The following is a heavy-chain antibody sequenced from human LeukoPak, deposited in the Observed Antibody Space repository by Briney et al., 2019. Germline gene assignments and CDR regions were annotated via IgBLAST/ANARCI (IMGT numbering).Heavy chain of an antibody. CDR2: ISHDGSTT. Sequence: PGGSLRLSCAASGFTFSTYWMHWVRQEPGKGLVWVSRISHDGSTTNYADSVKGRFTISRDNSKNTLYLQMNSLRAEDTAVYYCAKGLGLVGATYLGHYWGQGTLVTVSS. V-gene: IGHV3-74*01. CDR3: AKGLGLVGATYLGHY. CDR1: GFTFSTYW. J-gene: IGHJ4*02. D-gene: IGHD1-26*01.